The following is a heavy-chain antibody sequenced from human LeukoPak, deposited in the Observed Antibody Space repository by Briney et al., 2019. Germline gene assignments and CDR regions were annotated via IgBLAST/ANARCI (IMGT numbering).Heavy chain of an antibody. CDR2: IYYSGST. V-gene: IGHV4-59*12. D-gene: IGHD6-13*01. Sequence: SETLSLTCTVSGGSISSYYWSWIRQPPGKGLEWIGYIYYSGSTNYNPPLKSRVTISVDTSKNQFSLKLSSVTAADTAVYYCAKGSWYRYYYYGMDVWGQGTTVTVSS. CDR1: GGSISSYY. CDR3: AKGSWYRYYYYGMDV. J-gene: IGHJ6*02.